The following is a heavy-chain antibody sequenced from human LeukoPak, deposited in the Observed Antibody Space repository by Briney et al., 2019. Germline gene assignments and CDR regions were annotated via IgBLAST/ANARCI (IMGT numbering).Heavy chain of an antibody. V-gene: IGHV3-7*03. J-gene: IGHJ4*02. Sequence: GGSLRLSCTASGFTFSSAWMHWVRQAPGKGLEWVANIRQDGSQKYYVDSVKGPFTISRDNAKNSLFLQTNSLRVDDTAVYYCARDSGWFRFDHWGQGTLVTVSS. D-gene: IGHD6-19*01. CDR1: GFTFSSAW. CDR3: ARDSGWFRFDH. CDR2: IRQDGSQK.